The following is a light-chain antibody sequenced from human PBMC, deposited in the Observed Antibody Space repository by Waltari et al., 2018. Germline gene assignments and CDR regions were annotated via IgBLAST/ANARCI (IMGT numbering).Light chain of an antibody. Sequence: DIVMTQSPDSLAVSLGERATINCKSSQSIMYSSNNQNFLAWYQKKPGHPPKLLIYWSSTRPSGVPDRFPGSWSGTAFTLTISRLQAEDVAVYYCQQYFVTPFTFGPGTRVEIK. J-gene: IGKJ3*01. CDR2: WSS. V-gene: IGKV4-1*01. CDR1: QSIMYSSNNQNF. CDR3: QQYFVTPFT.